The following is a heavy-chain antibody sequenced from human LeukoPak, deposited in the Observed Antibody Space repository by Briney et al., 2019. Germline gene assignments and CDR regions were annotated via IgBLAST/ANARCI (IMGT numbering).Heavy chain of an antibody. Sequence: SETLSLTCTVSGASISSGSYYWGWIRQPPGKGLEWIATMSDGSTFYSPSLKSRVTISVDTSQNQFSLKLGSVTAADTAVYYCARRSGYGDSRRPFDYWGQETLVTVSS. CDR2: MSDGST. D-gene: IGHD4-17*01. CDR1: GASISSGSYY. V-gene: IGHV4-39*01. CDR3: ARRSGYGDSRRPFDY. J-gene: IGHJ4*02.